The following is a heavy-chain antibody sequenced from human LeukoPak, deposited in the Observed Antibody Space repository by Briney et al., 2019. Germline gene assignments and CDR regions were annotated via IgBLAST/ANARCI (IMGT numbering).Heavy chain of an antibody. D-gene: IGHD3-10*01. Sequence: PGGSLRLSCAASGSTFSSYSMNWVRQAPGKGLEWVSSITSSSSYISYADSVKGRFTISRDNAKNSLYLQMNSLRAEDTAVYYCARDLLGSGSFYFYYGMDVWGQGTTVTVSS. CDR1: GSTFSSYS. CDR3: ARDLLGSGSFYFYYGMDV. V-gene: IGHV3-21*01. CDR2: ITSSSSYI. J-gene: IGHJ6*02.